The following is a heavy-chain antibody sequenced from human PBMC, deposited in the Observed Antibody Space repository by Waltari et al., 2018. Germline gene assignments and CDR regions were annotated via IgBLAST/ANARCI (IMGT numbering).Heavy chain of an antibody. V-gene: IGHV1-46*01. CDR3: ARLPHVVVVVAATWGGVDY. Sequence: QVQLVQSGAEVKKPGASVKVSCKASGYTFTSYYMHWVRQAPGQGLEWMGIINPSGGSTSNAQKCQGRVTMTRDTSTSTVYMELSSLRSEDTAVYYCARLPHVVVVVAATWGGVDYWGQGTLVTVSS. J-gene: IGHJ4*02. CDR1: GYTFTSYY. D-gene: IGHD2-15*01. CDR2: INPSGGST.